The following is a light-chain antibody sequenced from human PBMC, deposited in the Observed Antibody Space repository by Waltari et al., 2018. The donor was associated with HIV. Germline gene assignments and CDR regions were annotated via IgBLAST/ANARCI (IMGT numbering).Light chain of an antibody. CDR3: QSSDISRV. CDR1: ALPKQY. J-gene: IGLJ3*02. CDR2: KDS. Sequence: SYELTQPPSVSVSPGQTARNTCPGDALPKQYAFWYQQKAGQAPVVVIYKDSERPSGIPERFSGSSSGTTVTLTISGVQAEDEADYYCQSSDISRVFGGGTKLTVL. V-gene: IGLV3-25*03.